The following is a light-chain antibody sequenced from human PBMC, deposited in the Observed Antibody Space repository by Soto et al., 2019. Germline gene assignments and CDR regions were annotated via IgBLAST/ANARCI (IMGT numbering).Light chain of an antibody. Sequence: DIQMTQFPSSLSASVGDRVTITCRASQSISRSLNWYQQKPGRAPKLLIYAASNLQSGVPSRFSGSGSATDFSLTISSLQSDDFATYYCQQSYSTPTWTFGQGTKVEIK. J-gene: IGKJ1*01. CDR3: QQSYSTPTWT. CDR1: QSISRS. V-gene: IGKV1-39*01. CDR2: AAS.